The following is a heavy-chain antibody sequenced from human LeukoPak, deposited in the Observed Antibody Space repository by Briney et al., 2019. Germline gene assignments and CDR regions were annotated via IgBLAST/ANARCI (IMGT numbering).Heavy chain of an antibody. CDR2: FYTSGTP. J-gene: IGHJ4*02. CDR1: GGSISRGSYH. D-gene: IGHD2-21*01. V-gene: IGHV4-61*02. Sequence: PSQTLSLTCTVSGGSISRGSYHWNWIRQPAGKGLEWIGRFYTSGTPNYNPSLKSRVTILVDTSRNQFSLKLSSVTAADTALYYCARWGIPDYWGQGILVTVSS. CDR3: ARWGIPDY.